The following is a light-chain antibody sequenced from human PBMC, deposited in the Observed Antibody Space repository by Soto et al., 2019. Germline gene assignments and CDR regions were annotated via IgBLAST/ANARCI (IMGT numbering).Light chain of an antibody. V-gene: IGKV3-20*01. J-gene: IGKJ1*01. CDR3: QQYGSSPWT. CDR2: GTS. Sequence: EIVLTQSPGTLSLSPGERATLSCRASQSVSSTYLAWYQQKPGQAPRLLIYGTSSRATGIPDRFGGSGSGTDFTLTLSRLEPEDFAVYYCQQYGSSPWTFGQGTKVEIK. CDR1: QSVSSTY.